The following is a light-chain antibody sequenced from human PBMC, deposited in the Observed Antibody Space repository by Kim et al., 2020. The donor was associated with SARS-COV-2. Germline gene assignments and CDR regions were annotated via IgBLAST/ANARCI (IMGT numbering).Light chain of an antibody. CDR3: QTWGTGIG. V-gene: IGLV4-69*01. CDR2: LNSDGRH. Sequence: QPVLTQSSSASASLGASVKLTCTLSSGHSSYAIAWHQQQPEKGPRYLMKLNSDGRHSKGDGIPDRFSGSSSGAERYLTISSLQSEDEADYYCQTWGTGIGFGGGTQLTVL. CDR1: SGHSSYA. J-gene: IGLJ3*02.